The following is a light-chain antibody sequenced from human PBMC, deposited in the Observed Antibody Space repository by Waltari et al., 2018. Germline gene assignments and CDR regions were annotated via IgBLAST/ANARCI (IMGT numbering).Light chain of an antibody. CDR1: RSLLHSNEQKY. V-gene: IGKV2-28*01. J-gene: IGKJ1*01. CDR2: LGS. Sequence: IVMTQSPLSLPVTPGESASISCRSSRSLLHSNEQKYLDWYFQKPGQSPQLLIYLGSNRASGGPDRFSGSGSGTDFTLQISRVEAEDVGIYFCMQALQTPLTFGQGTKVEI. CDR3: MQALQTPLT.